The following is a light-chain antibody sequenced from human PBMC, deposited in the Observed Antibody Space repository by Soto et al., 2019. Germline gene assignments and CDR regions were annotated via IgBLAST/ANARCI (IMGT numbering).Light chain of an antibody. CDR2: YMS. V-gene: IGKV3D-15*01. Sequence: EIVLTQSPATLSSSPGETATLSCRASQYVGSRLAWYQHKPGQAPRLLIYYMSKRATGIPARFIGSGSGTEFTLTISSLQSEDFALYYCHQYNSWPPGTVGQGTKVDIK. CDR3: HQYNSWPPGT. CDR1: QYVGSR. J-gene: IGKJ2*01.